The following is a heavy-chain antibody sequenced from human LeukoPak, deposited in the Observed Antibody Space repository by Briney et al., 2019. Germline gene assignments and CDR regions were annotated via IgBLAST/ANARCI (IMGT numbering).Heavy chain of an antibody. J-gene: IGHJ6*03. V-gene: IGHV3-7*01. Sequence: GGSLRLSCAASGFTFSNYWMSWVRQAPGKGLEWVANIKQDGSERYFVASVKGRFTISRDNAKNSLSLQVNSLRAEDTAVYYCARDAGVYYYGSGSTSYYYYYVDVWGKGTTVTVSS. CDR3: ARDAGVYYYGSGSTSYYYYYVDV. CDR1: GFTFSNYW. CDR2: IKQDGSER. D-gene: IGHD3-10*01.